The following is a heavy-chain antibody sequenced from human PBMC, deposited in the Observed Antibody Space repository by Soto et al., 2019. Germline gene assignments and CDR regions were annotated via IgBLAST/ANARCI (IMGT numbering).Heavy chain of an antibody. CDR3: ASSLHDYGSGRQKRHY. J-gene: IGHJ4*02. CDR2: INPSGGST. D-gene: IGHD3-10*01. V-gene: IGHV1-46*03. Sequence: GASVKVSCKASGYTFTSYYMHWVRQAPGQGLEWMGIINPSGGSTSYAQKFQGRVTMTRDTSTSTVYMELSSLRSEDTAVYYCASSLHDYGSGRQKRHYWGQGTLVTVSS. CDR1: GYTFTSYY.